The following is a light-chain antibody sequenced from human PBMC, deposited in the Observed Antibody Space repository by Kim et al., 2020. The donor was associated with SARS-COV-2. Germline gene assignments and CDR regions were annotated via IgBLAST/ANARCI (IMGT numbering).Light chain of an antibody. CDR3: LQDYYYPWT. CDR2: AAS. V-gene: IGKV1-6*01. Sequence: SASGRDSVPITWRARQGYRNFLWLYPERSGQAPTLLICAASRLHSGVPTMFNRSGSGTDFSLTINSLPPEVFATYFCLQDYYYPWTFGQGTKLEI. CDR1: QGYRNF. J-gene: IGKJ2*02.